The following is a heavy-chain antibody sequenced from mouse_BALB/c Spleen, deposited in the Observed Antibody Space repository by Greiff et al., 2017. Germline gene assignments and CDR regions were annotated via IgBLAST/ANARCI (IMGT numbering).Heavy chain of an antibody. D-gene: IGHD1-1*01. Sequence: EVQLQESGGGLVQPGGSRKLSCAASGFTFSSFGMHWVRQAPEKGLEWVAYISSGSGTIYYADTVKGRFTISRDNPKNTLFLQMTSLRSEDTAMYYCARDTTVVASYWYFDVWGAGTTVTVSS. CDR2: ISSGSGTI. V-gene: IGHV5-17*02. CDR3: ARDTTVVASYWYFDV. CDR1: GFTFSSFG. J-gene: IGHJ1*01.